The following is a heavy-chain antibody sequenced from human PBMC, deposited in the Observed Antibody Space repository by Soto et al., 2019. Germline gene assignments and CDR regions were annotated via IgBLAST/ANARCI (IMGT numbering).Heavy chain of an antibody. J-gene: IGHJ5*02. Sequence: QLQLKESGPGLVKSSETLSLTCSVSGDSISNSRFSWAWIRQPPGEGLEWIGGIYHTGNAYYNPSLKIHATRLLDTPKTQVSLKFPSSTAADSALYDRTRDYFGTSDYTTNWFDPWGQGALVTVSS. CDR3: TRDYFGTSDYTTNWFDP. V-gene: IGHV4-39*01. D-gene: IGHD3-22*01. CDR2: IYHTGNA. CDR1: GDSISNSRFS.